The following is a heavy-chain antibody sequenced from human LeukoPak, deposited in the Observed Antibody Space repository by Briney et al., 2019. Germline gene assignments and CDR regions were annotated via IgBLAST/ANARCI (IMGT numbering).Heavy chain of an antibody. J-gene: IGHJ4*02. CDR2: ISSSSSYI. D-gene: IGHD4-23*01. Sequence: GGSLRLSCAASGFTFSSYEMNWVRQAPGKGLEWVSSISSSSSYIYYADSVKGRFTISRDNSKNTLYLQMNSLRAEDTAVYYCAKDYGGISGTSYYFDYWGQGTLVTVSS. CDR3: AKDYGGISGTSYYFDY. CDR1: GFTFSSYE. V-gene: IGHV3-21*01.